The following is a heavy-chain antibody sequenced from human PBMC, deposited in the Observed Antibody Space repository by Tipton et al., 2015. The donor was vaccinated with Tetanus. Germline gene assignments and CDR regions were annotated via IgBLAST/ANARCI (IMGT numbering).Heavy chain of an antibody. CDR1: GFTFRVHD. J-gene: IGHJ4*02. V-gene: IGHV3-13*01. Sequence: SLRLSCPASGFTFRVHDMHWVRRVTGKGLEWVSSIGSAGDTYYSGSVKGRFTISREVGKNSLYLQMSDLRAGDTAVYYCARVRAGPGQGYYYDSWGQGTPVTVSS. CDR3: ARVRAGPGQGYYYDS. CDR2: IGSAGDT.